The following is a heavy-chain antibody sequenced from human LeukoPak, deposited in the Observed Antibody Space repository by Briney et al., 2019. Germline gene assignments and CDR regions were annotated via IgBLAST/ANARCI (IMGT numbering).Heavy chain of an antibody. J-gene: IGHJ4*02. V-gene: IGHV1-18*01. CDR2: ISAYNGNT. Sequence: WASVKVSCKASGYTFTSYGISWVRQAPGQGLEWMGWISAYNGNTNYAQKLQGRVTMTTDTSTSTAYMELRSLRSDDTAVYYCARDPDYYGSGAPFDYWGQGTLVTVSS. CDR1: GYTFTSYG. CDR3: ARDPDYYGSGAPFDY. D-gene: IGHD3-10*01.